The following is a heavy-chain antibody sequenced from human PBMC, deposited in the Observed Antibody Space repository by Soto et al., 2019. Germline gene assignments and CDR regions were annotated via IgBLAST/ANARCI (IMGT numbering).Heavy chain of an antibody. CDR1: GYTFTSYD. CDR3: ARRAPYYDILTGSLNY. CDR2: MNPNSGNT. D-gene: IGHD3-9*01. Sequence: QVQLVQSGAEVKKPGASVKVSCKASGYTFTSYDINWVRQATGQGLEWMGWMNPNSGNTGYAQKYQGRDRMNRNTSISTAYMELSSLRSEDTAVYYCARRAPYYDILTGSLNYWGQGTLVTVSS. V-gene: IGHV1-8*01. J-gene: IGHJ4*02.